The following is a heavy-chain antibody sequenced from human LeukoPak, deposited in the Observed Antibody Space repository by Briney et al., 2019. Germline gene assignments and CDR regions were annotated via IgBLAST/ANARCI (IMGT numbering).Heavy chain of an antibody. J-gene: IGHJ4*02. CDR2: INHSGST. Sequence: PSETLSLTCAVYGGSFSGYYWSWIRQPPGKGLEWIGEINHSGSTNYNPSLKSRVTISVDTSKNQFSLKLSSVTAADTAVYYCARSPQLLWFGEFPDYWGQGTLVTVSS. CDR3: ARSPQLLWFGEFPDY. D-gene: IGHD3-10*01. V-gene: IGHV4-34*01. CDR1: GGSFSGYY.